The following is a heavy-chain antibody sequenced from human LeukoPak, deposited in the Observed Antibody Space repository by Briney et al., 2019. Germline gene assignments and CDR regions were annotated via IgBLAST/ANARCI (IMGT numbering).Heavy chain of an antibody. J-gene: IGHJ5*02. D-gene: IGHD3-10*01. CDR2: IYDSGST. Sequence: SETLSLTCTVSGDSISSHYWSWIRQPPGKGLEWIGYIYDSGSTNYNPSLKSRVTISVDTSKNQFSLTLSSVTAADTAVYYCARADYGSGSPKGFDPWGQGTLVTVSS. CDR1: GDSISSHY. V-gene: IGHV4-59*11. CDR3: ARADYGSGSPKGFDP.